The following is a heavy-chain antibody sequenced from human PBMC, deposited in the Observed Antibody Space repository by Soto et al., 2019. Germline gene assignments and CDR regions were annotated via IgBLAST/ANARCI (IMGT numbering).Heavy chain of an antibody. CDR1: GFTFSSYG. V-gene: IGHV3-30*18. D-gene: IGHD2-15*01. CDR3: AKGWELLNWFDP. J-gene: IGHJ5*02. Sequence: QVQLVESGGGVVQPGRSLRLSCAASGFTFSSYGMHWVRQAPGKGLEWVAVISYDGSNKYYADSVKGRFTISRDNSKNTLYLQMNSLRAEDTAVYYCAKGWELLNWFDPWGQGTLVTVSS. CDR2: ISYDGSNK.